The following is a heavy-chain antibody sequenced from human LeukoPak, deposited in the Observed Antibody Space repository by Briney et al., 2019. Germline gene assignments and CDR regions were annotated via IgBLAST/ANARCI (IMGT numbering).Heavy chain of an antibody. CDR1: GYTFTSYG. CDR2: ISAHNGNT. V-gene: IGHV1-18*01. Sequence: ASVKVSCKASGYTFTSYGISWVRQAPGQGLEWMGWISAHNGNTNYAQKLQGRVTMTTDTSTSTAYMELRSLRSDDTAVYYCARGGGGAPPETYYGMDVWGQGTTVTVSS. CDR3: ARGGGGAPPETYYGMDV. J-gene: IGHJ6*02. D-gene: IGHD1-26*01.